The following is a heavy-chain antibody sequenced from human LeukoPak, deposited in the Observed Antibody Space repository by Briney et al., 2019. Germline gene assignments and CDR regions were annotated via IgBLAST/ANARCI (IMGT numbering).Heavy chain of an antibody. CDR2: IRSSGSYV. D-gene: IGHD6-13*01. CDR1: KFTFSDYN. V-gene: IGHV3-21*04. J-gene: IGHJ4*02. Sequence: GGSLRLSCAASKFTFSDYNMNWVRQAPGKGLEWVASIRSSGSYVYYAESLKGRFTISRDNAKNSLFLQMNSLRAEDTAVYYCAKDQSIAAAGYYFDYWGQGTLVTVSS. CDR3: AKDQSIAAAGYYFDY.